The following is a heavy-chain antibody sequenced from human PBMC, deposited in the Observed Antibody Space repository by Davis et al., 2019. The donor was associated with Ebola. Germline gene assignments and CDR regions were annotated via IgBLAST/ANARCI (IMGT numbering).Heavy chain of an antibody. V-gene: IGHV3-20*01. Sequence: PGGSLRLSCAASGFTFGDYGMSWVRQAPGMGLEWVSGITWNAASTGYAGSVKGRFTISRDNAKNSLYLQVNSLRAEDTALYHCARGAPHTDYPYAFDIWGQGTMVTVSS. D-gene: IGHD4-11*01. J-gene: IGHJ3*02. CDR2: ITWNAAST. CDR3: ARGAPHTDYPYAFDI. CDR1: GFTFGDYG.